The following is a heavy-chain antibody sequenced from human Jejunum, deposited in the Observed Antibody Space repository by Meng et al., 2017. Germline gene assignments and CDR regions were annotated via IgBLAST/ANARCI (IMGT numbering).Heavy chain of an antibody. V-gene: IGHV4-4*02. CDR1: GDFTSSSDR. CDR3: ARGVLERYFDY. CDR2: VWHSGAT. D-gene: IGHD3-10*01. Sequence: QESGPGLVKPSGTLSLTCAVSGDFTSSSDRWTWVRQAPGRGLEWIGEVWHSGATYYNPSLESRLTISIDTSNNSFSLELSAATAADTAVYYCARGVLERYFDYWGQGALVTVSS. J-gene: IGHJ4*02.